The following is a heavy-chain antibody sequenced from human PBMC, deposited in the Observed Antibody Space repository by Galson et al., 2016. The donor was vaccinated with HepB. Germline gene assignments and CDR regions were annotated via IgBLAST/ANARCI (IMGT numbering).Heavy chain of an antibody. J-gene: IGHJ5*02. Sequence: SVKVSCKASGYTFTGYYMHWVRQAPGQGLEWMGRINPNSGGTKYAQKFQGRVTMTRYTSISTAYMELSGLRFDDTATYYCAKEELVAATFDNWFDPWGQGTLVTVSS. CDR3: AKEELVAATFDNWFDP. CDR1: GYTFTGYY. CDR2: INPNSGGT. V-gene: IGHV1-2*02. D-gene: IGHD2-15*01.